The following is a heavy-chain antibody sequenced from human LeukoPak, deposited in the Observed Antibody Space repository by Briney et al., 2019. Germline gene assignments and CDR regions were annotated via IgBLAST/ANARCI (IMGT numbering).Heavy chain of an antibody. J-gene: IGHJ6*03. CDR2: IYYSGST. V-gene: IGHV4-39*01. Sequence: SETLSLTCTISGGSISSGSYYWGWIRQPPGKWLEWIGSIYYSGSTYYNPSLKSRVTISVDTSKNQFSLKLSSVTAADTAVYYCARLHYYYYYMDVWVKGTTVTVSS. CDR3: ARLHYYYYYMDV. CDR1: GGSISSGSYY.